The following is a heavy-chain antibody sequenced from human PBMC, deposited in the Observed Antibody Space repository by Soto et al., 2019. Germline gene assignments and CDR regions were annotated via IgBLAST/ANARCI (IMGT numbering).Heavy chain of an antibody. CDR3: ARLGPYASGTYSFRHNRFDP. V-gene: IGHV3-53*01. CDR2: IFIGGTT. J-gene: IGHJ5*02. Sequence: PGGSLRLSCAASGFTVSTSQMTWVRQAPGKGLEWVSVIFIGGTTQYAESVKGRFTISRDKSENTVVLQMNSVRAEDTAVYYCARLGPYASGTYSFRHNRFDPLGQGTQVTVSS. CDR1: GFTVSTSQ. D-gene: IGHD3-10*01.